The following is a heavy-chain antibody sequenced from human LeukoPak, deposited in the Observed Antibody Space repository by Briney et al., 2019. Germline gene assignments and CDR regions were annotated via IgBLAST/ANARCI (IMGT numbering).Heavy chain of an antibody. CDR1: GGSFSGYY. D-gene: IGHD3/OR15-3a*01. Sequence: PSETLSLTCAVYGGSFSGYYWSWIRQPPGKGLEWIGEINHSGSTNYNPSLKSRVTISVDTSKNQFSLKLNSVTAADTAVYYCARAVGSMIWKAWFDPWGQGTLVTVSS. CDR2: INHSGST. CDR3: ARAVGSMIWKAWFDP. V-gene: IGHV4-34*01. J-gene: IGHJ5*02.